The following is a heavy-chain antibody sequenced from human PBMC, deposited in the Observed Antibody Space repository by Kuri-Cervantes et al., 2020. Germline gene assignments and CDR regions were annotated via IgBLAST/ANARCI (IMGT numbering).Heavy chain of an antibody. J-gene: IGHJ4*02. Sequence: GESLKISCAASGFTFSSYWMNWVRQAPGKGLEWVANIQHDGSEKYYVDSVKGRFTFSRDNAKNSLFLHMDSLRAEDTAVYYCARDLPRLPGYSGYDHSAKYYFDYWGQGTLVTVSS. V-gene: IGHV3-7*01. CDR1: GFTFSSYW. CDR3: ARDLPRLPGYSGYDHSAKYYFDY. CDR2: IQHDGSEK. D-gene: IGHD5-12*01.